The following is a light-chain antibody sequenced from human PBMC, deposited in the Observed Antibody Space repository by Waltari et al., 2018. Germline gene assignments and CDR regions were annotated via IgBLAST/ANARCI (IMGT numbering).Light chain of an antibody. J-gene: IGKJ2*01. CDR1: QSISST. CDR3: QQYNTWPYT. CDR2: GAS. V-gene: IGKV3-15*01. Sequence: EIVMTQSPATLSVSPGERATLSCRASQSISSTLAWYQQRPGQAPRLLIYGASTRVTGIPARFSGSGSGTEFTRTISSLQSEDFAAYYCQQYNTWPYTFGQGTKLAI.